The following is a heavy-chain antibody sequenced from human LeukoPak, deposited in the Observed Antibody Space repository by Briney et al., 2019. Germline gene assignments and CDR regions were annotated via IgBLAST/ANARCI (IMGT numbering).Heavy chain of an antibody. CDR2: ISSSGSTI. J-gene: IGHJ6*02. CDR3: ARERTLNDILTPYGMDV. D-gene: IGHD3-9*01. CDR1: GFTFSDYY. Sequence: GGSLRLSCAASGFTFSDYYMSWIRQAPGKGLEWVSYISSSGSTIYYADFVKGRFTISRDNAKNSLYLQMNSLRAEDTAVYYCARERTLNDILTPYGMDVWGQGTTVTVSS. V-gene: IGHV3-11*01.